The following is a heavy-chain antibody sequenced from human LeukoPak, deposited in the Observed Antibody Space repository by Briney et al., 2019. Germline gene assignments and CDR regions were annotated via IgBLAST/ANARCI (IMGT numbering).Heavy chain of an antibody. D-gene: IGHD6-13*01. CDR2: ISWNSGSI. Sequence: GGSLRLSCAASGFTFDDYAMHWVRQAPGKGLEWVSGISWNSGSIGYADSVKGRFTISRDNAKNSLYLQMNSLRAEDTALYYCAKDISGQQLDRYYYYNGMDVWGQGTTVTVSS. V-gene: IGHV3-9*01. J-gene: IGHJ6*02. CDR1: GFTFDDYA. CDR3: AKDISGQQLDRYYYYNGMDV.